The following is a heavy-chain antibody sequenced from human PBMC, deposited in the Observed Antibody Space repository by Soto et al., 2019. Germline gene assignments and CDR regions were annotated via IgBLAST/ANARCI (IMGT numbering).Heavy chain of an antibody. V-gene: IGHV4-59*08. CDR3: ARRYRYSFAY. D-gene: IGHD1-1*01. CDR2: IYYSGST. J-gene: IGHJ4*02. CDR1: GGSISSYY. Sequence: SETLSLTCTVSGGSISSYYWSWIRQPPGKGLEWIGYIYYSGSTNYNPSLKSRVTISVDTSKNQFSLKLSSVTAADTAVYYCARRYRYSFAYWGQGTLVIGSS.